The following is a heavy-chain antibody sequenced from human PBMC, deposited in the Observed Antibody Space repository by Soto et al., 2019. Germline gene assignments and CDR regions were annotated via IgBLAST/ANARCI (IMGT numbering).Heavy chain of an antibody. Sequence: SETLSLTCTVSGDSIGGVGYWSWIRQFPGRGLEWIGCISSSGSTYYDPALNNRISLSLDTSQNQFSLKLLSVTAADTAIYYCARSGVTGIVIPSHWFDPWGQGTLVTVSS. CDR3: ARSGVTGIVIPSHWFDP. D-gene: IGHD2-21*02. J-gene: IGHJ5*02. CDR2: ISSSGST. CDR1: GDSIGGVGY. V-gene: IGHV4-31*03.